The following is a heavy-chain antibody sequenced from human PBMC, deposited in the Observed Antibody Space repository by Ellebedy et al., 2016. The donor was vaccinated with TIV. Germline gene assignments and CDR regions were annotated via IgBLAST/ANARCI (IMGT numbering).Heavy chain of an antibody. CDR2: ISYEGSNK. CDR3: AKGPNDYGDYPFDY. J-gene: IGHJ4*02. Sequence: GGSLRLSCAASGFTFSSYAMHWVRQAPGKGLEWVAVISYEGSNKYYADSVKGRFTISRDNSKNTLYLQMNSLRAEDTAVYYCAKGPNDYGDYPFDYWGQGTLVTVSS. V-gene: IGHV3-30*04. CDR1: GFTFSSYA. D-gene: IGHD4-17*01.